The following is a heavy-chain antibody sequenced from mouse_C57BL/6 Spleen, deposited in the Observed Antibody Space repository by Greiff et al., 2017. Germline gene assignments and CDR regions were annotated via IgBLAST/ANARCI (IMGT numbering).Heavy chain of an antibody. J-gene: IGHJ1*03. D-gene: IGHD1-1*01. V-gene: IGHV1-81*01. CDR3: ARLDGSTDWYFDV. Sequence: QVQLQQSGAELARPGASVKLSCKASGYTFTSYGISWVKQRTGQGLEWIGEIYPRSGNTYYNEKFKGKATLTADKSSSTAYMELRSLTSEDSAVYFCARLDGSTDWYFDVWGTGTTVTVSS. CDR1: GYTFTSYG. CDR2: IYPRSGNT.